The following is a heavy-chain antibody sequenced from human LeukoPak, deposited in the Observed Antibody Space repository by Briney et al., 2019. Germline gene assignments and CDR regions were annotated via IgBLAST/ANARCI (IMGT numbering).Heavy chain of an antibody. Sequence: SVKVSCKASGGTFSSYAISWVRQAPGQGLKWMGGIIPIFGTANCAQKFQGRVTITADESTSTAYMELSSLRSEDTAVYYCARSLLSGSPTNYYYYYYMDVWGKGTTVTVSS. J-gene: IGHJ6*03. CDR3: ARSLLSGSPTNYYYYYYMDV. V-gene: IGHV1-69*13. CDR2: IIPIFGTA. CDR1: GGTFSSYA. D-gene: IGHD1-26*01.